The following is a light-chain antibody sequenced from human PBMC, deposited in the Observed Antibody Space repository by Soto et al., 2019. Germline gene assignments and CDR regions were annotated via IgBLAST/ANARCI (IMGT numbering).Light chain of an antibody. J-gene: IGLJ1*01. CDR2: STT. CDR1: TGAVTSTYY. V-gene: IGLV7-43*01. Sequence: QTVVTQEPSLTVSPGGTVTLTCASSTGAVTSTYYPNWFQQKPGQAPRPLIYSTTNKHSWTPARFSGSLLGGKAALTLSGVQPEDEAEYYCLLFFDGAYVFGTGTKVTVL. CDR3: LLFFDGAYV.